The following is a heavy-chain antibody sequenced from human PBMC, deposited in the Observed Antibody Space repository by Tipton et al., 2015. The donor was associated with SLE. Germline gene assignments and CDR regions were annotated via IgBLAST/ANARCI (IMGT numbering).Heavy chain of an antibody. V-gene: IGHV4-31*03. D-gene: IGHD6-19*01. CDR2: LFYSGNS. Sequence: TLSLTCTVSGSSITTGGLSWNWVRQHPVKGLEWIGYLFYSGNSHYNPSLDSRATISLDSSRNQFFLKLTSVTAADSGVYYCVRGRQWLVDLDYWGQGALVTVSS. J-gene: IGHJ4*02. CDR1: GSSITTGGLS. CDR3: VRGRQWLVDLDY.